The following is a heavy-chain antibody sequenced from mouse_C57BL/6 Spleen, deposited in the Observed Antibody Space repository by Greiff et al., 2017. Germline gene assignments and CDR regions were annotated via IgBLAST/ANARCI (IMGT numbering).Heavy chain of an antibody. CDR3: ARSGSSDGFAY. CDR1: GYTFTSYW. J-gene: IGHJ3*01. V-gene: IGHV1-52*01. CDR2: IDPSDSET. Sequence: QVQLQQPGAELVRPRSSVKLSCKASGYTFTSYWMHWVKQRPIQGLEWIGNIDPSDSETHYNQKFKDKATLTVDKSSSTAYMQLSSLTSEDSAVYYCARSGSSDGFAYWGQGTLVTVSA.